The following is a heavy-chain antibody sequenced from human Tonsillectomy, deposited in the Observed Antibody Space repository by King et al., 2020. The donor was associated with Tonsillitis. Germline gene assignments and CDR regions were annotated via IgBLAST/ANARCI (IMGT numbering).Heavy chain of an antibody. CDR3: ARDSQTYYYDSSGSRLDY. V-gene: IGHV1-69*01. J-gene: IGHJ4*02. D-gene: IGHD3-22*01. CDR2: IIPIFGTA. Sequence: QLVQSGAEVKKPGSSVKVSCKASGGTFSSYAISWVRQAPGQGLEWMGGIIPIFGTANYAQKFQGRVTITADESTSTAYMELSSLRSEDTAVYYCARDSQTYYYDSSGSRLDYWGQGTPVTVSS. CDR1: GGTFSSYA.